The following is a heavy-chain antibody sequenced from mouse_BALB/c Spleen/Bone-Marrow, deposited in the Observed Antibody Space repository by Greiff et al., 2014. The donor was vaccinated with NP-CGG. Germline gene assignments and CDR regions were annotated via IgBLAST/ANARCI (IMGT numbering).Heavy chain of an antibody. Sequence: VQLQESGAELVRPGTSVKISCKASGYTFTNYWLGWVKQRPGHGLEWIGGIYPGGGYINYNEKFKGKATLTADTSSSTAYMQLSSLTSEDSAVDFCERNYGYAMDYWGQGTSVTVSS. CDR2: IYPGGGYI. CDR1: GYTFTNYW. V-gene: IGHV1-63*02. J-gene: IGHJ4*01. CDR3: ERNYGYAMDY. D-gene: IGHD1-1*01.